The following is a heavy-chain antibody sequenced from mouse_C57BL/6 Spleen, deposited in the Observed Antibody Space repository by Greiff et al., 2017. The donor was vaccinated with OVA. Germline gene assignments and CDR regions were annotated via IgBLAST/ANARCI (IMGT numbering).Heavy chain of an antibody. J-gene: IGHJ2*01. CDR3: ARDGRVTPLDY. V-gene: IGHV5-4*01. Sequence: DVMLVESGGGLVKPGGSLKLSCAASGFTFSSYAMSWVRQTPEKRLEWVATISDGGSYTYYPDNVKGRFTISRDNAKNNLYLQMSHLKSEDTAMYYCARDGRVTPLDYWGQGTTLTVSS. D-gene: IGHD2-3*01. CDR1: GFTFSSYA. CDR2: ISDGGSYT.